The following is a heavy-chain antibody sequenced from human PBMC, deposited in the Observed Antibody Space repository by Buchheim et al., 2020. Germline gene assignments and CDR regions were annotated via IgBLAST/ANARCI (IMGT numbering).Heavy chain of an antibody. CDR1: GFTFSSYW. J-gene: IGHJ6*02. V-gene: IGHV3-7*01. CDR3: ARALAVVAATENYYYGMDV. D-gene: IGHD2-15*01. CDR2: IKQDGSEK. Sequence: EVQLVESGGGLVQPGGSLRLSCAASGFTFSSYWMSWVRQAPGKGLEWVANIKQDGSEKYYVDSVKGRFTISRDNAKNSLYLQMNSLRAEDTAVYYCARALAVVAATENYYYGMDVWGQGTT.